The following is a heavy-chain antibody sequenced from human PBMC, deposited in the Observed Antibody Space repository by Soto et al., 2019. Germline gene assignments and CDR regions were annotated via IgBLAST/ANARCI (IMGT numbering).Heavy chain of an antibody. CDR3: ARDRGDYSAFDI. V-gene: IGHV1-3*01. CDR1: GYTFNTHA. CDR2: INGNT. Sequence: ASVKVSCKTSGYTFNTHAMHWVRQAPGQRLEWMGWINGNTRYSQKFQGRVTITRDTSASTVYMELSSLKSEDTALYYCARDRGDYSAFDIWGQGTMVTVS. J-gene: IGHJ3*02. D-gene: IGHD4-17*01.